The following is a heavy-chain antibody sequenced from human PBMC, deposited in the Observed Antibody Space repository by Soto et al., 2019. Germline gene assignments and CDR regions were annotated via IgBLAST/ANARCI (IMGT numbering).Heavy chain of an antibody. CDR1: GYTFTSYD. CDR3: ARDHVVRGSYYDE. V-gene: IGHV1-8*01. CDR2: MNPNSGNT. Sequence: GASVKVSCKASGYTFTSYDINWVRQATGQGLEWMGWMNPNSGNTGYAQKFQGRVTMTRNTSISTAYMELRSLRSDDTTVYYCARDHVVRGSYYDEWGQRSLVTGSS. J-gene: IGHJ4*02. D-gene: IGHD1-26*01.